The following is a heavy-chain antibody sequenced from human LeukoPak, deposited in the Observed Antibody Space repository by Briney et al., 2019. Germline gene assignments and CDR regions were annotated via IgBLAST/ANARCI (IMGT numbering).Heavy chain of an antibody. V-gene: IGHV3-21*01. Sequence: GGSLRLPCAASGFTFSSYSMNWVRQAPGKGLEWFSSTSSSSSYIYYADSVKGRFTISRDNAKNSLYLQMNSLRAEDTAVYYCARDLNYYDSSGYYDGYWGQGTLVTVSS. J-gene: IGHJ4*02. CDR2: TSSSSSYI. CDR1: GFTFSSYS. D-gene: IGHD3-22*01. CDR3: ARDLNYYDSSGYYDGY.